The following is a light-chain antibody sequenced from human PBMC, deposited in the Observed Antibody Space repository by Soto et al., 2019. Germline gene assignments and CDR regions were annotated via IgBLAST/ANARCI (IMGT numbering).Light chain of an antibody. V-gene: IGKV3-20*01. CDR2: GAS. Sequence: ETVLTQSPGTLSLSPGERATLFCRASQSVSNNYLAWYQQKPGQAPRLLIYGASSRATGIPDRFSGSGSGPAFSLTISRLEPEDSAVYYCQQHGTSPPSWTFGQGTKVEIK. J-gene: IGKJ1*01. CDR3: QQHGTSPPSWT. CDR1: QSVSNNY.